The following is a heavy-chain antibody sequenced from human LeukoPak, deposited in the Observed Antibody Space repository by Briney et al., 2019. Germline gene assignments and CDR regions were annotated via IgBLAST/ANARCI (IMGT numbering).Heavy chain of an antibody. J-gene: IGHJ5*02. V-gene: IGHV1-8*01. CDR1: GYTFTSYD. CDR2: MNPNSGNT. D-gene: IGHD3-16*01. Sequence: ASVKVSCKASGYTFTSYDINWVRQATGQGLEWMGWMNPNSGNTGYAQKFQGRVTMTRNTSISTAYMELRSLRSDDTAVYYCARVVSLIMRALDPWGQGTLVTVSS. CDR3: ARVVSLIMRALDP.